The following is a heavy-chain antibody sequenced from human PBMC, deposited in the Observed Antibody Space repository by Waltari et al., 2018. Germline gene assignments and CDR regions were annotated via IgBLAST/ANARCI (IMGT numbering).Heavy chain of an antibody. D-gene: IGHD2-15*01. Sequence: QLQLQESGPGLVKPSGTLSLTCAVYGDSMSNTDWWRWVRQSPGKGLEWIGQVQRSGGTNYNPSFASRVIVSVDTSTNQFSLKVTSATAADTAVYFCARDRGRGIYLDTWGQGTLVTVS. CDR1: GDSMSNTDW. V-gene: IGHV4-4*02. CDR2: VQRSGGT. J-gene: IGHJ4*02. CDR3: ARDRGRGIYLDT.